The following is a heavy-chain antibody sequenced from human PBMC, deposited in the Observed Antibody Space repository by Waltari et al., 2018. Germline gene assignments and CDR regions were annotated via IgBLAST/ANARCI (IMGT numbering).Heavy chain of an antibody. CDR3: ARSGLPIYGMDV. CDR1: GCTFSSYS. Sequence: EVQLVESGGGLVKPGGSLRISCAASGCTFSSYSMNWFRQAPGKGLEWVSSISSSSSYIYYADSVKGRFTISRDNAKNSLYLQMNSLRAEDTAVYYCARSGLPIYGMDVWGQGTTVTVSS. V-gene: IGHV3-21*01. J-gene: IGHJ6*02. CDR2: ISSSSSYI. D-gene: IGHD6-25*01.